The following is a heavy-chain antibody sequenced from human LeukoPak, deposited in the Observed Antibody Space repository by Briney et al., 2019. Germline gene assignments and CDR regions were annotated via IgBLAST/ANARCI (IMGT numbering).Heavy chain of an antibody. V-gene: IGHV3-64*01. J-gene: IGHJ4*02. CDR2: IGPDGGTT. D-gene: IGHD6-13*01. CDR3: ARGAQLTDY. CDR1: GFTFYTYG. Sequence: GGSLRLSCAASGFTFYTYGMHWVRQAPGEGLEYVSGIGPDGGTTYYANSVKGRFTISRDNSKYMLYLQMGSLTADDMAVYYCARGAQLTDYWGQGTLVTVSS.